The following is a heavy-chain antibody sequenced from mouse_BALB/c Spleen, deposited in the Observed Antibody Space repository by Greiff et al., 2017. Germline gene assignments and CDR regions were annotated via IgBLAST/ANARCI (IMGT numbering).Heavy chain of an antibody. CDR3: ARGIGKGAMDY. V-gene: IGHV1S137*01. CDR1: GYTFTDYA. CDR2: ISTYYGDA. Sequence: VQLQQSGAELVRPGVSVKISCKGSGYTFTDYAMHWVKQSHAKSLEWIGVISTYYGDASYNQKFKGKATMTVDKSSSTAYMELARLTSEDSAIYYCARGIGKGAMDYWGQGTSVTVSS. J-gene: IGHJ4*01.